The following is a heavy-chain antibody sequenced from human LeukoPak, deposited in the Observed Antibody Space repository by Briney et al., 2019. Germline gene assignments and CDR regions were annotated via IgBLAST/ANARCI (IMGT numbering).Heavy chain of an antibody. D-gene: IGHD3-10*01. CDR1: GFTFSNHG. CDR2: ISPSADIK. CDR3: AKDDAWLRFGE. Sequence: QAGGSLRLSCAASGFTFSNHGMNWVRQAPGKGLEWVSGISPSADIKYYADSVNGRFTISRDNSKNMLYLEVISLTADDTAVYYCAKDDAWLRFGEWSQGTLVTVSS. V-gene: IGHV3-23*01. J-gene: IGHJ4*02.